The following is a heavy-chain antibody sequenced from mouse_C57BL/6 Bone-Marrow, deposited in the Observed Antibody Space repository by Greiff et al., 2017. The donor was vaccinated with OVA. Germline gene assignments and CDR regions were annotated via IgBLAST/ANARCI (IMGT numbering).Heavy chain of an antibody. CDR1: GYTFTDYE. CDR3: TRSDYSNFY. CDR2: IDPETGGT. Sequence: VQLQQSGAELVRPGASVTLSCKASGYTFTDYEMHWVKQTPVHGLEWIGAIDPETGGTAYNQKFKGKAILTADKSSSTAYMELRSLTSGDSAVYYCTRSDYSNFYWGQGTTLTVSS. J-gene: IGHJ2*01. V-gene: IGHV1-15*01. D-gene: IGHD2-5*01.